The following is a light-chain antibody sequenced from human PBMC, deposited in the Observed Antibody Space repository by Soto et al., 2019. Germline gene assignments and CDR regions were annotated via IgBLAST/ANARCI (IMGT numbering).Light chain of an antibody. J-gene: IGKJ5*01. V-gene: IGKV3-15*01. CDR1: QSVSSN. CDR3: QQYNTWPPT. CDR2: GAS. Sequence: EIVMTQSPATLSVSPGERATLSCRASQSVSSNLAWYQQKPGQAPRLLIYGASTRATGIPARFSGSGSGTELTLTISSLQSEDFAVYYCQQYNTWPPTCGQGTRLELK.